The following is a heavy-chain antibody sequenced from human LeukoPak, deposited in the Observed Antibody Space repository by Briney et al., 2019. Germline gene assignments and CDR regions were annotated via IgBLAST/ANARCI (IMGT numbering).Heavy chain of an antibody. CDR3: ARDSRYSSGSVGAFDI. Sequence: GGSLRLSCAASGFTFSSYGMHWVRQAPGKGLEWVAVIWYDGSNKYYADSVKGRFTISRDNSKNTPYLQMNSLRAEDTAVYYCARDSRYSSGSVGAFDIWGQGTMVTVSS. V-gene: IGHV3-33*01. J-gene: IGHJ3*02. CDR2: IWYDGSNK. D-gene: IGHD6-19*01. CDR1: GFTFSSYG.